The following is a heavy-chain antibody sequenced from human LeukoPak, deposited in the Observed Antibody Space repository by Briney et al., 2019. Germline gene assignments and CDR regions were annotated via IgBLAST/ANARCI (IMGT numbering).Heavy chain of an antibody. CDR3: ARGPKRSRVRDFDP. V-gene: IGHV4-34*01. J-gene: IGHJ5*02. D-gene: IGHD3-10*01. CDR2: INHSGST. Sequence: SETLSLTCTVSGGSISSYYWSWIRQPPGKGLEWIGEINHSGSTNYNPSLKSRVTISVDTSKNQFSLKLSSVTAADTAVYYCARGPKRSRVRDFDPWGQGTLVTVSS. CDR1: GGSISSYY.